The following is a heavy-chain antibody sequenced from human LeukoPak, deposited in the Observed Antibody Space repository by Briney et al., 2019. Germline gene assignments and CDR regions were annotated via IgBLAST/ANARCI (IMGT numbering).Heavy chain of an antibody. Sequence: SETLSLTCTVSGGSISSYYWSWIRQPPGKGLEWIGYIYYSGSTNYNPSLKSRVTISVDTSKNQFSLKLSSVTAADTAVYYCARCYGSGPYYMYVWGKGTTVTISS. V-gene: IGHV4-59*01. CDR1: GGSISSYY. CDR3: ARCYGSGPYYMYV. CDR2: IYYSGST. J-gene: IGHJ6*03. D-gene: IGHD3-10*01.